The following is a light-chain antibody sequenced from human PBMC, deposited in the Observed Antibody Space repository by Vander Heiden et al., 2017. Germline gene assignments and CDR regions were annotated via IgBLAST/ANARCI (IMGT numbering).Light chain of an antibody. CDR2: HDS. CDR1: KLGDKY. Sequence: SYELTQPPSVSVSPGQTASINCSGDKLGDKYACWYQQKPGQSPVLVIYHDSKRPSGIPERFSGSNSGNTATLTISGTQAMDEADYYCQAWDSSTVVFGGGTKLPVL. CDR3: QAWDSSTVV. J-gene: IGLJ2*01. V-gene: IGLV3-1*01.